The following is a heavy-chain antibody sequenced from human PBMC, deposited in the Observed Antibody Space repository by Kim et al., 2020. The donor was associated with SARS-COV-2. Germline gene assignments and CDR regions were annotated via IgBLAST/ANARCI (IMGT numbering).Heavy chain of an antibody. D-gene: IGHD4-17*01. CDR1: GFTFRSYA. V-gene: IGHV3-23*01. CDR2: ISDNGDTT. CDR3: AKRGYGDSRQYFLDY. Sequence: GGSLRLSCAASGFTFRSYAMSWVRQAPGKGLERVSGISDNGDTTYYADSVKGRFTISRDNSRNTLYLQMNSLRAEDTAGYYCAKRGYGDSRQYFLDYWG. J-gene: IGHJ4*01.